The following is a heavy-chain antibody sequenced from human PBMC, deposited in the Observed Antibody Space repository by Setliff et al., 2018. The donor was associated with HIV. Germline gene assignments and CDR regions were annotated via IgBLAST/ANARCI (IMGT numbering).Heavy chain of an antibody. CDR3: TRIKGGPGPGGPLDP. J-gene: IGHJ3*01. CDR2: IKSKSEGATT. D-gene: IGHD3-16*01. CDR1: GFTFRTFA. V-gene: IGHV3-15*01. Sequence: GSLRLSCVASGFTFRTFAMHWVRQAPGKGLEWVGRIKSKSEGATTDFAAPVKGRFTISRDDSENTLYLQMNSLKTEDTAVYYCTRIKGGPGPGGPLDPWGQGTMVTVSS.